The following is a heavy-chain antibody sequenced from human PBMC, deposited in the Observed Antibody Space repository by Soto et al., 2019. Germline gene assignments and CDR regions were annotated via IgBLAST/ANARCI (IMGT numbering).Heavy chain of an antibody. CDR1: GFTFSSYS. Sequence: EVQLVESGGGLVKPGGSLRLSCAASGFTFSSYSMNWVRQAPGKGLEWVSSISSSSSYIYYADSVKGRFSISRDKAKNSLYLQMNSLRAEDTAVYYCASVGYDFWSGYYNEGKYYYYMDVWGKGTTVTVSS. CDR3: ASVGYDFWSGYYNEGKYYYYMDV. CDR2: ISSSSSYI. D-gene: IGHD3-3*01. J-gene: IGHJ6*03. V-gene: IGHV3-21*01.